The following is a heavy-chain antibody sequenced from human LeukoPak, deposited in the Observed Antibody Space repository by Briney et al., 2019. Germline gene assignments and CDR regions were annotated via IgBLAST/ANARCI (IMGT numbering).Heavy chain of an antibody. D-gene: IGHD7-27*01. CDR1: GFTFTKYW. CDR2: IKQDGSER. V-gene: IGHV3-7*01. CDR3: ARENWAPYH. Sequence: PGGSLRLSCAASGFTFTKYWMTWVRQAPGKWLEWVANIKQDGSERNYVDTVKGRFIISRDNAKNLLYLQMNSLRAEDTAVYYCARENWAPYHWGQGTLVTVSP. J-gene: IGHJ4*02.